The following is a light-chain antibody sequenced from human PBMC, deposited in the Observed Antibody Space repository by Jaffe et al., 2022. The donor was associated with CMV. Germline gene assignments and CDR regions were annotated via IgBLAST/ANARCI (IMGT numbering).Light chain of an antibody. J-gene: IGKJ2*01. CDR2: KAS. Sequence: IQMTQSPSTLSASVGDRVTITCRASQSISSWLAWYQQKPGKAPKLLIYKASSLESGVPSGFSGSGSGTEFTLTISSLQPDDFATYYCQHYNEYPVTFGQGTKVEIK. CDR1: QSISSW. V-gene: IGKV1-5*03. CDR3: QHYNEYPVT.